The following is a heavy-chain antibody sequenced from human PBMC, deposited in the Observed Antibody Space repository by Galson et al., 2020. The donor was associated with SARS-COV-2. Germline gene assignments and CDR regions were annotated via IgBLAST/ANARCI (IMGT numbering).Heavy chain of an antibody. CDR1: GGSISSSNW. CDR3: ARDPTGDWLQRYYGMDV. CDR2: IYHSGST. Sequence: SETLSLTCAVSGGSISSSNWWRWVRQPPGKGLEWIGEIYHSGSTNYNPSLKSRVTISVDKSKNQFSLKLNSVTAADTAVYYCARDPTGDWLQRYYGMDVWGQGSTVTVSS. D-gene: IGHD3-9*01. V-gene: IGHV4-4*02. J-gene: IGHJ6*02.